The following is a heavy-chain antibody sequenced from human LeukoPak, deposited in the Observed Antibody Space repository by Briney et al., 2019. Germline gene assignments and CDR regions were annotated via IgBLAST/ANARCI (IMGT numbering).Heavy chain of an antibody. D-gene: IGHD6-6*01. CDR3: ARHRAYSSSSPFDY. V-gene: IGHV4-61*01. J-gene: IGHJ4*02. CDR2: VYDSGST. Sequence: SETLSLTCTVSGGSVSSGSYYWSWIRRPPGKGLEWIGYVYDSGSTNYNPSLKSRVTMFVDMSKNQFSLRLSSVTAADTAVYYCARHRAYSSSSPFDYWGQGTLVTVSS. CDR1: GGSVSSGSYY.